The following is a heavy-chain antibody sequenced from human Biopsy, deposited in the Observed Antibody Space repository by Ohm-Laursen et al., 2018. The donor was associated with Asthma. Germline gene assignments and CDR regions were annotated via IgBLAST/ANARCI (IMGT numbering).Heavy chain of an antibody. Sequence: SLRLSCAASGFTFYDYGMSWVRHAPGKGLDWVSGINWNGGSTGYADSVQGRFTISRDNAKNSLYLQMNSLRAEDTALYHCERDRGGFGSGWFPVEFWGQGTLVTVSS. CDR1: GFTFYDYG. CDR2: INWNGGST. V-gene: IGHV3-20*01. CDR3: ERDRGGFGSGWFPVEF. J-gene: IGHJ4*02. D-gene: IGHD6-19*01.